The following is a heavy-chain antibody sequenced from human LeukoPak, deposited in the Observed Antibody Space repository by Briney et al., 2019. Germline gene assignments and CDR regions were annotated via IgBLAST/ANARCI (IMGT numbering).Heavy chain of an antibody. J-gene: IGHJ4*02. D-gene: IGHD3-10*01. CDR3: ARAWGLYYYGSGSYAFGSTAFDY. Sequence: SETLSLTCAVYGGSFSGYYWSWIRQPPGKGLEWIGEINHSGSTNYNPSLKSRVTISVDTSKNQFSLKLSSVTAADTAVYYCARAWGLYYYGSGSYAFGSTAFDYWRQGTLVTVSP. CDR1: GGSFSGYY. CDR2: INHSGST. V-gene: IGHV4-34*01.